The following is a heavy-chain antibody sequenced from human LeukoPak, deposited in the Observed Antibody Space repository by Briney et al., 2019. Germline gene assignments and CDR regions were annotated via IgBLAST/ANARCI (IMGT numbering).Heavy chain of an antibody. CDR1: GFTVSNNY. CDR2: LYDDGDP. Sequence: GGSLRLSCAASGFTVSNNYMSWVRQAPGRGLEWVSTLYDDGDPYYADSVKGRFIISRDNSRNTLFLQMNSLTAGDTAVYFCARALRPSGWFAFGYWGQGTLVTVSS. D-gene: IGHD6-19*01. J-gene: IGHJ4*02. V-gene: IGHV3-66*01. CDR3: ARALRPSGWFAFGY.